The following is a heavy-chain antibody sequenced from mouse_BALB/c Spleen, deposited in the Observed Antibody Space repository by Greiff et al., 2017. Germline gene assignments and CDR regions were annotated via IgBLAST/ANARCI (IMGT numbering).Heavy chain of an antibody. D-gene: IGHD2-10*01. CDR2: ISDGGSYT. J-gene: IGHJ3*01. CDR3: ARDGGSYYGNSVPFAY. V-gene: IGHV5-4*02. Sequence: EVQLVESGGGLVKPGGSLKLSCAASGFTFSDYYMYWVRQTPEKRLEWVATISDGGSYTYYPDSVKGRFTISRDNAKNNLYLQMSSLKSEDTAMYYCARDGGSYYGNSVPFAYWGQGTLVTVSA. CDR1: GFTFSDYY.